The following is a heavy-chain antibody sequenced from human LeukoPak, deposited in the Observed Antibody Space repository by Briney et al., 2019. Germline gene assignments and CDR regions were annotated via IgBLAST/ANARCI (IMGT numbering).Heavy chain of an antibody. CDR2: ISSSSSTI. Sequence: GGSLRLSCAASGFTFSSYSMNWVRQAPGKGLEWVSYISSSSSTIYYADSVKGRFTISRDNAKNSLYLQMNSLRDEDTAVYYCARDRIAAAGIFGSHFDYWGQGTLVTVSS. D-gene: IGHD6-13*01. CDR3: ARDRIAAAGIFGSHFDY. J-gene: IGHJ4*02. V-gene: IGHV3-48*02. CDR1: GFTFSSYS.